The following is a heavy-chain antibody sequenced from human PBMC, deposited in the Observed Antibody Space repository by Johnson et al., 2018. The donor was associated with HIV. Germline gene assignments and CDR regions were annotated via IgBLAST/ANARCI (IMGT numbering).Heavy chain of an antibody. CDR1: GFTVSRNY. CDR2: IYSGGST. D-gene: IGHD1-26*01. Sequence: EVQLVESGGGLVKPGGSLRLSCAASGFTVSRNYMSWVRQAPGKGLEWVSVIYSGGSTYYADSVKGRFTISRDNSKNTLYLQMNSLRDEDTAVYYCVTADRGSAWGQGTTVTVSS. J-gene: IGHJ3*01. V-gene: IGHV3-53*01. CDR3: VTADRGSA.